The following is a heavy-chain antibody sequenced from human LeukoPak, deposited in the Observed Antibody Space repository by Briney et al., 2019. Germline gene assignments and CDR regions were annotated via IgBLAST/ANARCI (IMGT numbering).Heavy chain of an antibody. Sequence: SETPSLTCNVSGGSFTAYWSWIRQPPGKGLEWIGEVSHSGITSYNPSLKSRVTLSVDTSKNQFSLRLASVTAADTAVYYCARGAYCTSINCYGFDYWGQGTQVTASS. CDR2: VSHSGIT. V-gene: IGHV4-34*01. CDR1: GGSFTAY. CDR3: ARGAYCTSINCYGFDY. D-gene: IGHD2-2*01. J-gene: IGHJ4*02.